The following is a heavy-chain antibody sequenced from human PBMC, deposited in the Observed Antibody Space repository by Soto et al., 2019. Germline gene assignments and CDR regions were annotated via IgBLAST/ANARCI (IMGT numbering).Heavy chain of an antibody. CDR3: ARNLVFHT. Sequence: SETLSLTCAVYGGSFSDYYWSWIRQPPGKGLEWIGEINHSGSTNYDPSLKSRVTISVDTSKNQFSLKLSSVTAADTAVYYCARNLVFHTGGQEILVAVPS. D-gene: IGHD3-9*01. V-gene: IGHV4-34*01. J-gene: IGHJ4*02. CDR1: GGSFSDYY. CDR2: INHSGST.